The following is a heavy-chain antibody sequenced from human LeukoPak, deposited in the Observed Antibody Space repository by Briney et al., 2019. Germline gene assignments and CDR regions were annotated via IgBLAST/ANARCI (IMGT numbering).Heavy chain of an antibody. CDR1: GFTFSNYW. CDR2: IKPDGSDK. J-gene: IGHJ4*02. CDR3: ASEYYYDSSGYYYVSSYFDY. Sequence: GGSLRLSCAASGFTFSNYWMSWVRQAPGKGLEWVANIKPDGSDKYYVDSVKGRFTISRDNAKNSLYLQMNSLRAEDTAVYYCASEYYYDSSGYYYVSSYFDYWGQGTLVTVSS. D-gene: IGHD3-22*01. V-gene: IGHV3-7*04.